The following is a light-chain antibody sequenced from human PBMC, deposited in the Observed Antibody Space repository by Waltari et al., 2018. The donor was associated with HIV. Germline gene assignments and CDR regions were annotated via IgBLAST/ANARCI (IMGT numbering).Light chain of an antibody. Sequence: MTQSPDSLAVSLGERATINCKSSQSVLYSSNNKNYLAWFQQKPGQPPKLLFYWASTRESGVPGRFSGSGSGTDFTLTISSLQAEDVAVYFCQQYYSTPFTFGGGTKVEIK. CDR2: WAS. J-gene: IGKJ4*01. CDR3: QQYYSTPFT. V-gene: IGKV4-1*01. CDR1: QSVLYSSNNKNY.